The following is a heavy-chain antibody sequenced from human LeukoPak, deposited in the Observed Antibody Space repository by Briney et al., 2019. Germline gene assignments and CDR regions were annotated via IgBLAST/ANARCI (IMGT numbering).Heavy chain of an antibody. CDR3: ATRKRWFDAFDI. V-gene: IGHV1-2*02. J-gene: IGHJ3*02. CDR2: INPNSGGT. D-gene: IGHD4-23*01. CDR1: GYTFTGYY. Sequence: ASVKVSCKASGYTFTGYYMHWVRQAPGQGLEWMGWINPNSGGTNYAQKFQGRVTMTEDTSTDTAYMELSSLRSEDTAVYYCATRKRWFDAFDIWGQGTMVTVSS.